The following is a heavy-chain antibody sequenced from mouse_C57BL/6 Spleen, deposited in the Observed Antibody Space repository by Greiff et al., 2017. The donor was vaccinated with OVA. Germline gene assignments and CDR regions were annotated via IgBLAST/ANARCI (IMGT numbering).Heavy chain of an antibody. Sequence: EVQLQQSGPELVKPGASVKIPCKASGYTFTDYNMDWVKQSHGKSLEWIGDINPNNGGTIYNQKFKGKATLTVDKSSSTAYMELRSLTSEDTAVYYCARRGTTVVGIDYWGQGTTLTVSS. CDR3: ARRGTTVVGIDY. V-gene: IGHV1-18*01. D-gene: IGHD1-1*01. J-gene: IGHJ2*01. CDR2: INPNNGGT. CDR1: GYTFTDYN.